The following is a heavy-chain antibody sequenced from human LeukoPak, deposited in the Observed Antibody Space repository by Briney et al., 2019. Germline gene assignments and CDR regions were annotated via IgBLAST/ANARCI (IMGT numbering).Heavy chain of an antibody. CDR2: ISSSGSTI. CDR3: ARIYSGYDCFLDY. D-gene: IGHD5-12*01. Sequence: GGSLRLSCAASGFTFSDYYMSWIRQAPGKGLEWVSYISSSGSTIYYADSVEGRFTISRDNAKNSLYLQMNSLRAEDTAVYYCARIYSGYDCFLDYWGQGTLVTVSS. J-gene: IGHJ4*02. CDR1: GFTFSDYY. V-gene: IGHV3-11*01.